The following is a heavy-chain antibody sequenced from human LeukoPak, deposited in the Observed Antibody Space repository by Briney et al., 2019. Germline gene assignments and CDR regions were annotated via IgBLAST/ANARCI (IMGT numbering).Heavy chain of an antibody. Sequence: SETLSLTCVVYGGSFSGYYWTWIRQPPGKGLEWIGEIDHSGTTNHNPSLKSRVTMSVDTSKNQFSLMVSSVTAADTAVYYCATGRNGVVPAPILGVGPWYNYHYMDVWGKGTTVTVSS. J-gene: IGHJ6*03. CDR1: GGSFSGYY. D-gene: IGHD2-2*02. CDR2: IDHSGTT. CDR3: ATGRNGVVPAPILGVGPWYNYHYMDV. V-gene: IGHV4-34*01.